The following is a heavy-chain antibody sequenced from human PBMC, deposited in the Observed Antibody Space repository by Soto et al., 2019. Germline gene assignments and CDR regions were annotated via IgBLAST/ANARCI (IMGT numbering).Heavy chain of an antibody. CDR1: GYSFTSYW. Sequence: GESLKISCKGSGYSFTSYWIGWVRQMPGKGLEWMGIIYPGDSDTRYSPSFQGQVTISADKSISTAYLQWSSLKASDTAMYYCARQRTGPFDNIVVVPAAIWFDPWGKGTLVTVSS. D-gene: IGHD2-2*01. CDR2: IYPGDSDT. J-gene: IGHJ5*02. V-gene: IGHV5-51*01. CDR3: ARQRTGPFDNIVVVPAAIWFDP.